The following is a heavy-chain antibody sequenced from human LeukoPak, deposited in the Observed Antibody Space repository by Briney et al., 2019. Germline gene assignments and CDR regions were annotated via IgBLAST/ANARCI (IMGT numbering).Heavy chain of an antibody. CDR3: AKDMMAARFMGHYYGIDV. CDR1: GFTFSSYA. J-gene: IGHJ6*02. V-gene: IGHV3-23*01. D-gene: IGHD6-6*01. Sequence: PGGSLRLSCAASGFTFSSYAMSWVRQAPGKGLEWVSAISGSGGSTYYADAVKGRFTISRDNSKNTLYLQMNSLSAEDTAVYYCAKDMMAARFMGHYYGIDVWGQGTTITVSS. CDR2: ISGSGGST.